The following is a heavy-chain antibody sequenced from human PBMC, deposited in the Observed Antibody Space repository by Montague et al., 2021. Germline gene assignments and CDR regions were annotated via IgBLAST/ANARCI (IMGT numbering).Heavy chain of an antibody. V-gene: IGHV4-59*01. D-gene: IGHD1-14*01. CDR1: GASISDYY. CDR2: IYYNRRT. Sequence: SETLSLTCSVSGASISDYYWSWIRQPPGKGLEWIGYIYYNRRTNYNPSLKSRVTISVDTSKNQFSLKLSSVTAADTAFYYCAVTNPYYYYGMDVWGQGTTVTVSS. CDR3: AVTNPYYYYGMDV. J-gene: IGHJ6*02.